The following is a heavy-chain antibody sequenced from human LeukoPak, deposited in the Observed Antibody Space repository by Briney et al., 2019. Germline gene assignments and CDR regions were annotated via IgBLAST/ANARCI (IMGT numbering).Heavy chain of an antibody. Sequence: SETLSLTCTVSGGSVSSGSYHWSWIRQPPGKGLEWIGDIYYTGSTNYNPSLKSRVTMSVDTSKNQFHLRLSSVTAADTAVYYCARGPTLTTDYWGQGTLVAVSS. CDR3: ARGPTLTTDY. J-gene: IGHJ4*02. D-gene: IGHD4-17*01. CDR1: GGSVSSGSYH. CDR2: IYYTGST. V-gene: IGHV4-61*01.